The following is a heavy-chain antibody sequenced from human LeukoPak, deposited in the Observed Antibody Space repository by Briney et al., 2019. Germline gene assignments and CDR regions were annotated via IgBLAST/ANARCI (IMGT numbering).Heavy chain of an antibody. CDR2: ISGSGGSS. V-gene: IGHV3-23*01. CDR3: ARVGSGSYLNY. Sequence: GGSLRLSCAASGFTFSSYAMSWVRQAPGKGLEWVSAISGSGGSSYYADSVKGRFTISRDNAQNSLYLQMNSLRAEDTAVYYCARVGSGSYLNYWGQGTLVTVSS. CDR1: GFTFSSYA. J-gene: IGHJ4*02. D-gene: IGHD1-26*01.